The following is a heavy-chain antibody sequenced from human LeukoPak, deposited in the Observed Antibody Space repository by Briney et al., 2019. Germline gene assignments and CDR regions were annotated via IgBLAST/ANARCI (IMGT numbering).Heavy chain of an antibody. Sequence: PSETLSLTCAVSGYSISSGYYWGWIRQPPGKGLEWTGNIYHSGSTYKNPSLKSRVTISLDTSKNQFSLKLSSVTAADTAMYYCARLSGAPVRHPIYHFDYWGQGTLVTVSS. J-gene: IGHJ4*02. CDR3: ARLSGAPVRHPIYHFDY. D-gene: IGHD2-2*02. CDR2: IYHSGST. V-gene: IGHV4-38-2*01. CDR1: GYSISSGYY.